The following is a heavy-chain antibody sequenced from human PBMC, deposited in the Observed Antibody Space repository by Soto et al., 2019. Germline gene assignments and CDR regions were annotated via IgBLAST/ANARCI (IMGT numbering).Heavy chain of an antibody. CDR3: ARDLEVAVAGA. CDR2: ISYDGSNK. Sequence: QVQLVESGGGVVQPGRSLRLSCAASGFTFSSYAMHWVLQAPGKGLEWVAVISYDGSNKYYADSVKGRFTISRDNSKNTLYRQMNSLRAEDTAVYYCARDLEVAVAGAWGQGTLVTVSS. V-gene: IGHV3-30-3*01. CDR1: GFTFSSYA. D-gene: IGHD6-19*01. J-gene: IGHJ5*02.